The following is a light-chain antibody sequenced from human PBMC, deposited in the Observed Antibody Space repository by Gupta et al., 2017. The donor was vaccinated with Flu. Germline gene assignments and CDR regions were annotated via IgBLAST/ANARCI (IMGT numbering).Light chain of an antibody. CDR3: SSHAGRVTWV. J-gene: IGLJ1*01. V-gene: IGLV2-11*01. CDR2: DVT. Sequence: RAVTISCTGSSNDVGGSNRVSWYQQRPGKAPKLILYDVTERPSGVPDRFSGSKSGNTASLTISGLQADDEADYYCSSHAGRVTWVFGTGTTVTVL. CDR1: SNDVGGSNR.